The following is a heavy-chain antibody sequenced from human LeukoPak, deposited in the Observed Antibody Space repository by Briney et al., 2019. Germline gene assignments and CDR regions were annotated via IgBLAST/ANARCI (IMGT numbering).Heavy chain of an antibody. Sequence: SETLSLTCAVYGGSFSGYYWSWIRQPPGKGLEWIGEINHSGSTNYNPSLKSRVTISVDTSKNQFSLKLSSVTAADTAVYYCARHTYYYDSSGYQSHKFDYRGQGTLVTVSS. CDR3: ARHTYYYDSSGYQSHKFDY. CDR1: GGSFSGYY. D-gene: IGHD3-22*01. J-gene: IGHJ4*02. V-gene: IGHV4-34*01. CDR2: INHSGST.